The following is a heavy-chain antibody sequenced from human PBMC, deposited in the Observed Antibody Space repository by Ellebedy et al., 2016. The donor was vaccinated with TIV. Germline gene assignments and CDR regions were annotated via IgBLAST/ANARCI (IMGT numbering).Heavy chain of an antibody. V-gene: IGHV3-33*01. D-gene: IGHD5-12*01. CDR2: IWYDGSNK. CDR1: GFIFSNYG. CDR3: VRAPRGQYYFDY. Sequence: GGSLRLSXAASGFIFSNYGMHWVRQAPGKGLEGAAVIWYDGSNKYYADSVKGRFTISRDNSKNTLYLEMNSLRAEDTAVYYCVRAPRGQYYFDYWGQGTLVTVSS. J-gene: IGHJ4*02.